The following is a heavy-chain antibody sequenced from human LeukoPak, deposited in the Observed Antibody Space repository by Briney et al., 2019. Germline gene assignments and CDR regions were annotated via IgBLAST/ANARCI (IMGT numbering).Heavy chain of an antibody. CDR1: GGSFSGNY. D-gene: IGHD2-8*01. V-gene: IGHV4-34*01. J-gene: IGHJ4*02. CDR2: INHSGST. Sequence: NPSETLSLTCAVYGGSFSGNYWSWIRQPPGKGLEWIGEINHSGSTNYNPSLKSRITMSVDTSKNQFSLRLNSVTAADTAVYYCARGRAIVLRVYSSAPHFDYWGPGILVTVSS. CDR3: ARGRAIVLRVYSSAPHFDY.